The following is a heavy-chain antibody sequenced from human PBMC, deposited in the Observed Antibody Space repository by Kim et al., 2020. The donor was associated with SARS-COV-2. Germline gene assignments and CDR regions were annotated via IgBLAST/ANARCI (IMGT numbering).Heavy chain of an antibody. J-gene: IGHJ4*02. D-gene: IGHD4-17*01. CDR3: ARRGRDYGDYVPPYYFDY. CDR2: IKLDGSAK. V-gene: IGHV3-7*01. Sequence: GGSLRLSCAASRFTFDYYWMSWVRQAPGKGLEWVANIKLDGSAKYYVDSVRGRFTISRDNAKNSLYLQMNSLRAEDTAVYYCARRGRDYGDYVPPYYFDYWGQGTLVTVP. CDR1: RFTFDYYW.